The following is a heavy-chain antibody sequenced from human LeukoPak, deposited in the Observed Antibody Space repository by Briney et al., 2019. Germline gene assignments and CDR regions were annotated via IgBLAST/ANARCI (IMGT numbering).Heavy chain of an antibody. V-gene: IGHV4-59*01. D-gene: IGHD3-22*01. CDR2: IYYSGST. J-gene: IGHJ3*02. Sequence: PSETLTLTCTVSGGSISSYYWSWIRQPPGKGLEWIGYIYYSGSTNYNPSLKSRVTISVDTSKNQFSLKLSSVTAADTAVYYCARERDSGGFDPFDIWGQGTMVTVSS. CDR1: GGSISSYY. CDR3: ARERDSGGFDPFDI.